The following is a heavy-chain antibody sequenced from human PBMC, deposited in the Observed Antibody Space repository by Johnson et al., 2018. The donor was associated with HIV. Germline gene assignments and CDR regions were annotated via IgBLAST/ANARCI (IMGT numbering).Heavy chain of an antibody. CDR2: ISSSGSTI. CDR3: ARQPDNFWSSDAFDI. V-gene: IGHV3-11*04. Sequence: QMLLVESGGGLVKPGGSLRLSCAASGITFSDYYMSWIRQAPGKGLEWVSYISSSGSTIYYADSVVKGRFTISRYNAKNSVFLQMNSLRVEDTAIYYCARQPDNFWSSDAFDIWG. J-gene: IGHJ3*02. CDR1: GITFSDYY. D-gene: IGHD3-3*01.